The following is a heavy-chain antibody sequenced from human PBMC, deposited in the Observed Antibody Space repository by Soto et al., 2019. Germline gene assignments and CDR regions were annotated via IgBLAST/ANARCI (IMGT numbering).Heavy chain of an antibody. V-gene: IGHV4-59*12. D-gene: IGHD3-10*01. CDR3: ARGAELWFGPSGMDV. J-gene: IGHJ6*02. CDR1: GGSISSYY. Sequence: SETLSLTCTVSGGSISSYYWSWIRQPPGKGLEWIGYIYYSGSTNYNPSLKSRVTISVDTSKNQFSLKLSSVTAADTALYYCARGAELWFGPSGMDVWGHGTLVTVSS. CDR2: IYYSGST.